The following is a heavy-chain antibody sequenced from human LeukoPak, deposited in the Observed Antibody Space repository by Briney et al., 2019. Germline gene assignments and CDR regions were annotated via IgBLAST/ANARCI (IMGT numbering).Heavy chain of an antibody. D-gene: IGHD6-19*01. Sequence: GGSLRLSCAASGFTFSSYGMPWVRQAPGKGLEWVAVIQYDGSNKYYADSVKGRFTISRDNSKNTLYLQMNSLRAEDTAVYYCAKDFSSGWYDYYYYGMDVWGQGTTVTVSS. CDR2: IQYDGSNK. J-gene: IGHJ6*02. CDR3: AKDFSSGWYDYYYYGMDV. CDR1: GFTFSSYG. V-gene: IGHV3-30*18.